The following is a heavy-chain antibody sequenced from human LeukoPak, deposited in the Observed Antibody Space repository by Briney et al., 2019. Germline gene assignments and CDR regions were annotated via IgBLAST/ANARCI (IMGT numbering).Heavy chain of an antibody. CDR3: HGGNFFDY. CDR2: IYYSGST. Sequence: SETLSLTCTVSGGSFSSGSYYWRWIRQPPGKGLEWIGYIYYSGSTNYNPSLKSRVTISVDTSKNQFSLKLSSVTAADTAVYYCHGGNFFDYWGQGTLVTVSS. V-gene: IGHV4-61*01. CDR1: GGSFSSGSYY. J-gene: IGHJ4*02. D-gene: IGHD4-23*01.